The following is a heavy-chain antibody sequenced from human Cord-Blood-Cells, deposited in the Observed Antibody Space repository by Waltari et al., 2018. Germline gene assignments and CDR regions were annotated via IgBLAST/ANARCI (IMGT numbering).Heavy chain of an antibody. CDR3: ARTTGDQDAFDI. CDR1: GYTFTSYD. CDR2: MNPNSGKT. V-gene: IGHV1-8*01. J-gene: IGHJ3*02. Sequence: QVQLVQSGAEVKKPGASVKVSCKASGYTFTSYDINWVRQATGQGLEWMGWMNPNSGKTGYAQKFQGRGTMTRNTSRSTAYMELSSLRSEDTAVYYCARTTGDQDAFDIWGQGTMVTVSS. D-gene: IGHD7-27*01.